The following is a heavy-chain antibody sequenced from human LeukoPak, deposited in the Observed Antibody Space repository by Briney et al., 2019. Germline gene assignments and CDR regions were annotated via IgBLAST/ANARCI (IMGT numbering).Heavy chain of an antibody. V-gene: IGHV4-4*07. CDR1: GGSISNYY. CDR2: ISTSGST. CDR3: AGFTGYCSGTRCYPNAFDI. J-gene: IGHJ3*02. D-gene: IGHD2-2*01. Sequence: SETLSLTCTVSGGSISNYYWSWIRQPAGKGLEWIGRISTSGSTNYNPSLKSRVTISLDTSKNQFSLKLSSVTAADTAVFYCAGFTGYCSGTRCYPNAFDIWGQGTMVTVSS.